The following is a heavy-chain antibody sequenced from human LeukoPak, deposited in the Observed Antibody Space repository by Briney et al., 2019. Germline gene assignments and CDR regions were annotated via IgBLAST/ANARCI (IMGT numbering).Heavy chain of an antibody. D-gene: IGHD2-21*02. V-gene: IGHV3-21*01. CDR1: GFTFSSYS. CDR3: ARDPTAYCGGDCYSRWDGWFDP. J-gene: IGHJ5*02. Sequence: PGGSLRLSCAASGFTFSSYSMNWVRQAPGKGLEWVSSISSSSSYIYYADSVKGRFTISRDNAKNSLYLQMNSLRAEDTAVYYCARDPTAYCGGDCYSRWDGWFDPWGQGTLVTVSS. CDR2: ISSSSSYI.